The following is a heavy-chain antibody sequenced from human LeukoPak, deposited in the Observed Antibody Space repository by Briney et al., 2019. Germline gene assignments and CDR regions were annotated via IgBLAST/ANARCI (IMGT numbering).Heavy chain of an antibody. J-gene: IGHJ6*03. D-gene: IGHD3-10*01. CDR3: ARGDYYGSIFFYYLDV. Sequence: GGSLRLSCTTSGFSFSGYWMHWVRQAPGKGLVWVSRIKSDGSSTTYADSVKGRFTISRDNARNTLYLQMNSLRAEDTAVYYCARGDYYGSIFFYYLDVWGKGTTVTV. CDR2: IKSDGSST. CDR1: GFSFSGYW. V-gene: IGHV3-74*01.